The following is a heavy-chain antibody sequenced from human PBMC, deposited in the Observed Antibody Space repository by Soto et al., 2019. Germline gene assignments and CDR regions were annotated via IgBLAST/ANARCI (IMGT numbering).Heavy chain of an antibody. D-gene: IGHD5-18*01. CDR3: ARDGRIAGSYGYPGPDY. CDR2: ISSSSSYT. V-gene: IGHV3-11*05. J-gene: IGHJ4*02. Sequence: GGSLRLSCAASGFTFSDYYMSWIRQAPGKGLEWVSYISSSSSYTNYADSVKGRFTISRDNAKNSLYLQMNSLRAEDTAVYYCARDGRIAGSYGYPGPDYWGQGTLVTVSS. CDR1: GFTFSDYY.